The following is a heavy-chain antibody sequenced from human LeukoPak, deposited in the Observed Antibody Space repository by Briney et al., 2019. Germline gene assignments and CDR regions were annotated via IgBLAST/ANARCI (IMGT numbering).Heavy chain of an antibody. CDR2: ISAYNGNT. D-gene: IGHD3-9*01. CDR3: ARDRAVLLLFCMDV. J-gene: IGHJ6*03. CDR1: GYTFTSYG. V-gene: IGHV1-18*01. Sequence: RASVKVSCKASGYTFTSYGISWVRQAPGQGLEWMGWISAYNGNTNYAQKLQGRVTMTTDTSTSTAYMELRSLRSDDTAVYYCARDRAVLLLFCMDVWGKGTTVTISS.